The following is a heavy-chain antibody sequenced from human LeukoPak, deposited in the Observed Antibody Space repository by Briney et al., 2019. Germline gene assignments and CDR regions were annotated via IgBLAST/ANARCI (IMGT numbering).Heavy chain of an antibody. CDR1: GGSISSGGYY. CDR3: ARELRDFDWLLLDY. J-gene: IGHJ4*02. D-gene: IGHD3-9*01. V-gene: IGHV4-31*03. Sequence: SETLSLTCTVSGGSISSGGYYWSWIRRHPGKGLEWIGYIYYSGSTYYNPSLKSRVTISVDTSKNQFSLKLSSVTAADTAVYYCARELRDFDWLLLDYWGQGTLVTVSS. CDR2: IYYSGST.